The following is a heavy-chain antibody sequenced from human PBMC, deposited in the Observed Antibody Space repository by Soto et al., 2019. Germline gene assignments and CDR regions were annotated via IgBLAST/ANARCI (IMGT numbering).Heavy chain of an antibody. CDR1: GGSISSGDYY. Sequence: PSETLSLTCTVSGGSISSGDYYWSWIRQPPGKGLEWIGYIYHSGNTYYNPSLKSRVTISVDTSKNQFSLKLSSVTAADTAVYYCARERPEGARLDPWGQGTLVTVSS. V-gene: IGHV4-30-4*01. CDR2: IYHSGNT. D-gene: IGHD6-6*01. J-gene: IGHJ5*02. CDR3: ARERPEGARLDP.